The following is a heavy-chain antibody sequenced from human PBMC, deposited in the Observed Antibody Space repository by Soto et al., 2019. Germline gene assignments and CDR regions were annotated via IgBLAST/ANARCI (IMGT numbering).Heavy chain of an antibody. Sequence: GGSLRLSCAASGFTFSSYAMNWVRQAPGKGLEWVSSISGGGGSTYYEDSGKGRFTISRDNSNNTVYLQMNSLRAEDTAVYSCAKAITLDRGVTRPYNSWGQGTLVTVSS. CDR1: GFTFSSYA. V-gene: IGHV3-23*01. D-gene: IGHD3-10*01. CDR2: ISGGGGST. CDR3: AKAITLDRGVTRPYNS. J-gene: IGHJ4*02.